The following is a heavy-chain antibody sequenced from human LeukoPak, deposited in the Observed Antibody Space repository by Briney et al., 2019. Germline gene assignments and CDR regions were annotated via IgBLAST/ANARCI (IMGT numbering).Heavy chain of an antibody. D-gene: IGHD3-10*01. V-gene: IGHV1-3*01. CDR3: ARVHLLWFGESRDAFDI. CDR2: INAGNGNT. CDR1: GYTFTSYA. J-gene: IGHJ3*02. Sequence: ASVKVSCKASGYTFTSYAMHWVRQAPGQRLEWMGWINAGNGNTKYSQKFQGRVAITRDTSASTAYMELSSLRSEDTAVYYCARVHLLWFGESRDAFDIWGQGTMVTVSS.